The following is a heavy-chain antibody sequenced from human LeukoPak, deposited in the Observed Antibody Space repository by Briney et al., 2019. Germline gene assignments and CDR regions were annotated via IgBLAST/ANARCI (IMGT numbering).Heavy chain of an antibody. CDR1: GFTFSSYS. J-gene: IGHJ5*02. CDR3: ARVGRNWFDP. D-gene: IGHD1-1*01. V-gene: IGHV3-48*04. CDR2: ISSSTI. Sequence: TGGSLRLSCAASGFTFSSYSMNWVRQAPGKGLEWVSYISSSTIYYAASVKGRFTISRDNAKNSLSLQMNSLRAEDTAVYYCARVGRNWFDPWGQGTLVTVSS.